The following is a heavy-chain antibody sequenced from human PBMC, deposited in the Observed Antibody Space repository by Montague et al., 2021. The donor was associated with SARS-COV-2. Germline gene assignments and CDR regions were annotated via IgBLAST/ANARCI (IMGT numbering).Heavy chain of an antibody. D-gene: IGHD6-19*01. Sequence: TLSLTCTVSGGSINSGGYYWSWIRQHPGKGLEWIGYIYYSGSTYYNPSLKSRLTISVDTSKNQFSLKLSSVTAADTAVHYCARVRFVSSGWYPDAFDIWGQGAMVTVSS. CDR3: ARVRFVSSGWYPDAFDI. CDR1: GGSINSGGYY. V-gene: IGHV4-31*03. CDR2: IYYSGST. J-gene: IGHJ3*02.